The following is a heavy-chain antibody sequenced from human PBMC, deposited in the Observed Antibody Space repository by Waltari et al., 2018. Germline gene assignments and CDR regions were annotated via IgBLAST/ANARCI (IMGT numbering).Heavy chain of an antibody. J-gene: IGHJ4*02. CDR2: IYYSGST. CDR3: ACGWYGDFDY. Sequence: QVQLQESGPGLVKPSETLSLPCTVSGGSISSYYWSWIRQPPGKGLEWIGYIYYSGSTNYNPSLKSRVTISVDTSKNQFSLKLSSVTAADTAVYYCACGWYGDFDYWGQGTLVTVSS. D-gene: IGHD6-19*01. CDR1: GGSISSYY. V-gene: IGHV4-59*01.